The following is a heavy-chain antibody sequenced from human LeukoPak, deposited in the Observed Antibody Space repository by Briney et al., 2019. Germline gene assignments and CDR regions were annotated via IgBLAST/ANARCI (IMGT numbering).Heavy chain of an antibody. CDR1: GYTFTSYD. CDR2: MTPNSGYT. D-gene: IGHD5-24*01. CDR3: ARGRDGYNFGYFDL. J-gene: IGHJ2*01. V-gene: IGHV1-8*03. Sequence: GASVKVSCKASGYTFTSYDINWVRQATGQGLEWMGWMTPNSGYTGYAQKFQGRVTITRNTSITTAYMELSSLRFEDTAVYYCARGRDGYNFGYFDLWGHGTLVTVSS.